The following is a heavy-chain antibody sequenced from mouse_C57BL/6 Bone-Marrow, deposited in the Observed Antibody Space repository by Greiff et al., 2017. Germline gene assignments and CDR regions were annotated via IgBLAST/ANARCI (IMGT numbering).Heavy chain of an antibody. J-gene: IGHJ3*01. CDR3: TTRDYYGSWFAY. CDR1: GFNIKDDY. D-gene: IGHD1-1*01. Sequence: EVQLHQSGAELVRPGASVKLSCTASGFNIKDDYMHWVKQRPEQGLEWIGWIDPENGDTEYASKSQGKATITADTSSNTAYLQLSSLTSEDTAVYYCTTRDYYGSWFAYWGQGTLVTVSA. V-gene: IGHV14-4*01. CDR2: IDPENGDT.